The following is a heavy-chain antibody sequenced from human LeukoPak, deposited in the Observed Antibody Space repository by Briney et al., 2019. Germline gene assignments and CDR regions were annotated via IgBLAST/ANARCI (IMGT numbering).Heavy chain of an antibody. J-gene: IGHJ4*02. Sequence: PSETLSLACTVSGVSISSSSYYWGWIRQPPGKGLEWIGSIYYSGSTYYNPSLKSRVTISVDTSKNQFSLKLSSVTAADTAVYYCASPYMGVTNRVDYWGQGTLVTVSS. CDR2: IYYSGST. V-gene: IGHV4-39*01. CDR3: ASPYMGVTNRVDY. CDR1: GVSISSSSYY. D-gene: IGHD2-21*02.